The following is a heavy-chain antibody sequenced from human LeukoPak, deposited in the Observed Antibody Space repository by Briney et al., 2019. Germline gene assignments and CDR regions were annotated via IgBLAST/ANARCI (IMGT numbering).Heavy chain of an antibody. CDR2: IYYSGST. Sequence: PSETLSLTCSVSGGSISSYYWSWIRQPPGKGLDGIGYIYYSGSTNYNPSLKSRVTISVDTSKNQFSLKLSSVTAADTAVYYCAREGYYDSRGYSRGMDVWGQGTTVTVSS. CDR1: GGSISSYY. J-gene: IGHJ6*02. D-gene: IGHD3-22*01. V-gene: IGHV4-59*01. CDR3: AREGYYDSRGYSRGMDV.